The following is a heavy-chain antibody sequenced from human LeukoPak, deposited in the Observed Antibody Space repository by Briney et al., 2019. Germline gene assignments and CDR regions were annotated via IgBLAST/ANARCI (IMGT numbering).Heavy chain of an antibody. J-gene: IGHJ5*02. CDR2: IIPILGIA. CDR1: GGTFSSYA. CDR3: ARECPDYYDSSGYYSRRSGWFDP. V-gene: IGHV1-69*04. Sequence: SVKVSCKASGGTFSSYAISWVRHAPGQGLEWMGRIIPILGIANYAQKFQGRVTITADKSTSTAYMELSSLRSEDTAVYYCARECPDYYDSSGYYSRRSGWFDPWGQGTLVTVSS. D-gene: IGHD3-22*01.